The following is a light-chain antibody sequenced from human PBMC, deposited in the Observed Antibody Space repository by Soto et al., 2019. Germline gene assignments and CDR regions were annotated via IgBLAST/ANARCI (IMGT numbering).Light chain of an antibody. V-gene: IGKV3-20*01. CDR2: GAS. CDR3: QQYGSSPWT. J-gene: IGKJ1*01. CDR1: QSVSSNY. Sequence: EIVWTQAPGILSLSPGERATLSCRASQSVSSNYLAWYPQKPGQTPRPLIYGASSRATGIPDRFSGSGAVTDFTLTISRLASEDFAGYYFQQYGSSPWTFGQGTKVEIK.